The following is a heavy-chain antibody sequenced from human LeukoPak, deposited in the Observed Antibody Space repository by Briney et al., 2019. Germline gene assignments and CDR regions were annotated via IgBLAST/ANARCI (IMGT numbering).Heavy chain of an antibody. J-gene: IGHJ4*02. Sequence: ASVKVSCKASGYTFTGYYMHWVRQAPGQGLEWMGWINPNSGGTNYAQKFQGRVTMTRDTSISTAYMELSRLRSDDTAVYYCARDLNYDFWSGYSRLPDYWGQGTLVTVSS. V-gene: IGHV1-2*02. CDR1: GYTFTGYY. CDR3: ARDLNYDFWSGYSRLPDY. D-gene: IGHD3-3*01. CDR2: INPNSGGT.